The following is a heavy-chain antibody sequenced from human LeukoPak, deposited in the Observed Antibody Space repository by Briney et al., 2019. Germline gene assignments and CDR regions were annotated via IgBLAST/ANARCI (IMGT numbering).Heavy chain of an antibody. CDR1: GGSISSSSYY. J-gene: IGHJ6*03. D-gene: IGHD6-6*01. Sequence: ASETLSLTCTVSGGSISSSSYYWGWIRQPPGKGLEWIGSIYYSGSTYYNPSLKSRVTMSVDTSKNQFSLKLSSVTAADTAIYYCARDFSSSSTVYYYYYMDVWGKGTTVTVSS. CDR3: ARDFSSSSTVYYYYYMDV. V-gene: IGHV4-39*07. CDR2: IYYSGST.